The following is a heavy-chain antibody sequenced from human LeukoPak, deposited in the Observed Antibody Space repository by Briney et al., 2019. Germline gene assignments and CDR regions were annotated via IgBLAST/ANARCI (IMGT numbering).Heavy chain of an antibody. CDR3: ARSDYHGSGSHTVFDAFDF. CDR2: IDDSGNT. CDR1: GGSISRYY. J-gene: IGHJ3*01. V-gene: IGHV4-59*01. Sequence: SETLSLTCTVSGGSISRYYWSWIRRPPGKGLEWIGYIDDSGNTDYNPSLKSQVTISVDRSKNQLSLKLSFVTAADTAVYYCARSDYHGSGSHTVFDAFDFWGQGTRVTVSS. D-gene: IGHD3-10*01.